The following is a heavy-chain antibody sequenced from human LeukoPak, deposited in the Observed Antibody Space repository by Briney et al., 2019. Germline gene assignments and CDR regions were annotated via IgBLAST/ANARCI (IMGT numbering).Heavy chain of an antibody. D-gene: IGHD2-2*01. J-gene: IGHJ4*02. CDR3: ARAAVYCSSSTCRTNFDS. Sequence: GGSLRLSCAASGFTFRNSYMSWVRQAPGKGLEWVAYMNHDGGDQSHVDSVRGRFTISRDNAKNSLYLQMNSLRVEDTAVYYCARAAVYCSSSTCRTNFDSWGQGTLVTVSS. V-gene: IGHV3-7*01. CDR1: GFTFRNSY. CDR2: MNHDGGDQ.